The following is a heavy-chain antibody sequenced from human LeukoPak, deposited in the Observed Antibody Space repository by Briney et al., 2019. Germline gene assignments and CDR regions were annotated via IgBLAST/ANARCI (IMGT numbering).Heavy chain of an antibody. D-gene: IGHD6-19*01. V-gene: IGHV3-64*01. CDR2: ISSNGGST. CDR1: GFTFSSYA. J-gene: IGHJ4*02. CDR3: ARVHSSGWYNY. Sequence: GGSLRLSCAASGFTFSSYAMHWVRQAPGKGLEYVSAISSNGGSTYYANSVKGRFTISRDNSKNTLYLQVGSLRAEDMAVYYCARVHSSGWYNYWGQGTLVTVSS.